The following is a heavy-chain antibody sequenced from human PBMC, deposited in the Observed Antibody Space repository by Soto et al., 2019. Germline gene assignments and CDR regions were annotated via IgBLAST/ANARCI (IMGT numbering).Heavy chain of an antibody. V-gene: IGHV1-69*06. CDR1: GDSFNNDG. CDR2: IIPHFGPA. CDR3: ARPALLDWHNDFALDV. J-gene: IGHJ6*02. D-gene: IGHD3-9*01. Sequence: SVKVSCQASGDSFNNDGVSWVRQAHGQGLEWVGGIIPHFGPAKYPQKFQGRATITADTPTNTVFMELLILTSDDTAIYYCARPALLDWHNDFALDVWRQGTSVTVSS.